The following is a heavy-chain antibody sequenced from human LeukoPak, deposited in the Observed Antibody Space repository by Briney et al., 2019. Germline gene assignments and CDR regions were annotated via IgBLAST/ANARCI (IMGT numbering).Heavy chain of an antibody. J-gene: IGHJ4*02. Sequence: GGSLRLSCAASGFPFSSYAMNWVRQAPGKGLEWVAAITYGGNNKYYADSVKGRFTISRYNSKNTLYLQMNSLRAEDMAVYYCARVPYSSSRPYYFDYWGQGTLVTVSS. V-gene: IGHV3-30*01. CDR2: ITYGGNNK. CDR3: ARVPYSSSRPYYFDY. CDR1: GFPFSSYA. D-gene: IGHD6-6*01.